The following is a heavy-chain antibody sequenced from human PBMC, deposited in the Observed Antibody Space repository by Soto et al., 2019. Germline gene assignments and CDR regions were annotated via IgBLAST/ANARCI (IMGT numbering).Heavy chain of an antibody. CDR3: ARARRRYCSGGSCYLNNWFDP. CDR2: ISAYNGNT. D-gene: IGHD2-15*01. V-gene: IGHV1-18*01. J-gene: IGHJ5*02. CDR1: GYTFTSYG. Sequence: ASVKVSCKASGYTFTSYGISWVRQAPGQGLEWMGWISAYNGNTNYAQKLQGRVTMTTDTSTSTAYMELRSLRSDDTAVYYCARARRRYCSGGSCYLNNWFDPWSQGTLVTVSS.